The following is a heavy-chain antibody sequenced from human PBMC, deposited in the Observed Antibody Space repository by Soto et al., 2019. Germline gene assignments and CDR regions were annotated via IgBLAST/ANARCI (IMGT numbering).Heavy chain of an antibody. J-gene: IGHJ4*01. CDR1: GFTFSSHS. V-gene: IGHV3-48*02. CDR2: ISGSGATK. Sequence: PGGSLRVSCAASGFTFSSHSINWVRQAPGKGLEWVSYISGSGATKYYADSVKGRFTISRDNARNSLYLQMSSLSDEDTAVYYCARAMRGSSYFVGYWGHGLLVT. D-gene: IGHD5-18*01. CDR3: ARAMRGSSYFVGY.